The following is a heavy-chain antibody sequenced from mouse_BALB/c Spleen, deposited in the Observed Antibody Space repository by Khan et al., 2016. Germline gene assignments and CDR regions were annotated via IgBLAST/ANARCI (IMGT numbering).Heavy chain of an antibody. D-gene: IGHD2-1*01. CDR3: ARSGGNYFFDY. CDR1: GYTFTTYW. CDR2: IYPGDDDT. Sequence: QVQLQQPGAELTRPGASVKLSCKTSGYTFTTYWIQWVRQRPGQGLEWIGAIYPGDDDTRNTQKFKGKATLTADKSSNTAYMQLSSLASEDSAVXYCARSGGNYFFDYWGQGATLTVSS. V-gene: IGHV1-87*01. J-gene: IGHJ2*01.